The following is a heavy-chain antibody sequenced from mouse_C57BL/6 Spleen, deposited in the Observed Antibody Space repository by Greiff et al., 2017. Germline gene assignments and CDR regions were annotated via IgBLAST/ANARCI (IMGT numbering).Heavy chain of an antibody. CDR3: ARDLLPSYYAMDY. J-gene: IGHJ4*01. CDR1: GFTFSDYG. CDR2: ISSGSSTI. Sequence: EVQGVESGGGLVKPGGSLKLSCAASGFTFSDYGMHWVRQAPEQGLEWVAYISSGSSTIYYADTVKGRFTISRDNARNTLFLQMTSLRSEDTAMYYCARDLLPSYYAMDYWSQGTSVTVSS. V-gene: IGHV5-17*01. D-gene: IGHD2-10*01.